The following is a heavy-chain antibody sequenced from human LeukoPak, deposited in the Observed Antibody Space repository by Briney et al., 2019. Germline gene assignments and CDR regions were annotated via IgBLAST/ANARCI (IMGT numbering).Heavy chain of an antibody. D-gene: IGHD6-19*01. CDR2: INWNGGST. V-gene: IGHV3-20*04. CDR1: GFTFDDYG. CDR3: ARDPHKLYQYSSGWYGEYFDY. J-gene: IGHJ4*02. Sequence: GGSLRLSCAASGFTFDDYGMSWVRQAPGKGLEWVSGINWNGGSTGYADFVKGRFTISRDNAENSLYLQMNSLRAEDTALYYCARDPHKLYQYSSGWYGEYFDYWGQGTLVTVSS.